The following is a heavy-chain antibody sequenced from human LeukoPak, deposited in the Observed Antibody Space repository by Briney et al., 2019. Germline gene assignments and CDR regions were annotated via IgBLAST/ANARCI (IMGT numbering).Heavy chain of an antibody. CDR3: ARAAYDSNGFTANHDY. J-gene: IGHJ4*02. CDR1: GFTVSSNY. CDR2: LYSDGTT. V-gene: IGHV3-53*01. Sequence: GGSLRLSCAASGFTVSSNYMSWVRQAPGKGLEWVSVLYSDGTTHYADSVKGRFTISRDNSKNTLYLQMNNLRAEDTAVYYCARAAYDSNGFTANHDYWGQGTLVTVSS. D-gene: IGHD3-22*01.